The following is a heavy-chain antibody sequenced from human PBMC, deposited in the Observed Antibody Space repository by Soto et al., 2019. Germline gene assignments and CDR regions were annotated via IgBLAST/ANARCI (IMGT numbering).Heavy chain of an antibody. J-gene: IGHJ4*02. V-gene: IGHV4-4*02. Sequence: SETLSLTCAFLGASIGVVNWGVGVRHPPGKGLEWIGEVYHSGSTNYNPSLKSRVTISVDKSKNQFSLKLSSVTAADTAVYYCATNDGYNWDYWGQGTLVTVSS. CDR1: GASIGVVNW. CDR3: ATNDGYNWDY. D-gene: IGHD5-12*01. CDR2: VYHSGST.